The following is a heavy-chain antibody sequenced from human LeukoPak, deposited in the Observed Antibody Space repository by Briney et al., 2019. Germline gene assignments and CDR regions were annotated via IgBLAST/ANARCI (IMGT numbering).Heavy chain of an antibody. D-gene: IGHD5-12*01. CDR1: GGSINSGDYY. J-gene: IGHJ6*03. V-gene: IGHV4-39*07. CDR3: ARGGGYDYPHVGYYYYYMDV. Sequence: SETLSLTCTVSGGSINSGDYYWVWIRQPPGKGLEWIGSIYHSGSTYYNPSLKSRVTISVDTSKNQFSLKLSSVTAADTAVYYCARGGGYDYPHVGYYYYYMDVWGKGTTVTVSS. CDR2: IYHSGST.